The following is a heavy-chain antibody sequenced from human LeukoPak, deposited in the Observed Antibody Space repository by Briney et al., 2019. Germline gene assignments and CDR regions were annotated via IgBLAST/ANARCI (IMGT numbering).Heavy chain of an antibody. D-gene: IGHD3-9*01. J-gene: IGHJ3*02. V-gene: IGHV4-39*07. CDR1: GGSMSRTSYY. Sequence: SETLSLTCTVSGGSMSRTSYYWGWIRQPPGKGLEWIGSIYYSGNIYHNPSLKSRVTISVDMTKKQYFLKLRSVTAADTAVYYCAREVHYDILTGYSFYAFDIWGQGTMVTVSS. CDR3: AREVHYDILTGYSFYAFDI. CDR2: IYYSGNI.